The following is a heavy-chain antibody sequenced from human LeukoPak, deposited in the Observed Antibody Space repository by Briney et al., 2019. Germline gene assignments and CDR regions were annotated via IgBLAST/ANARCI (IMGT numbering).Heavy chain of an antibody. CDR2: IYYSGST. V-gene: IGHV4-59*01. CDR3: ARGLERLLLRAFDI. J-gene: IGHJ3*02. D-gene: IGHD3-3*01. CDR1: GGSFSDYY. Sequence: SETLSLTCAVYGGSFSDYYWSWIRQPPGKGLEWIGYIYYSGSTNYNPSLKSRVTISVDTSKNQFSLKLSSVTAADTAVYYCARGLERLLLRAFDIWGQGTMVTVSS.